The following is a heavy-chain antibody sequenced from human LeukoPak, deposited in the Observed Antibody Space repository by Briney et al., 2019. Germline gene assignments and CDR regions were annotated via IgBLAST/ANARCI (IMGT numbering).Heavy chain of an antibody. CDR1: GYTFSDYT. Sequence: GGSLRLSCGASGYTFSDYTMSWVRQAPGKGPEWISYISSGGSVMHYADSVKGRFTISRDNVGNSLYLQMNSLRVEDTAVYYCTRDLEYWGQGVLVTVSS. V-gene: IGHV3-48*01. CDR2: ISSGGSVM. J-gene: IGHJ4*02. CDR3: TRDLEY.